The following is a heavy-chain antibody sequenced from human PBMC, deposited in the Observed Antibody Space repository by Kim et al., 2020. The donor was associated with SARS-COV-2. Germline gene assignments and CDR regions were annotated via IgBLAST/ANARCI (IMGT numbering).Heavy chain of an antibody. Sequence: SETLSLTCTVSGGSISNNFWSWIRQPPGRGLEWIGWIYYSGDTNYNPSLKGRVTMSLDTSNNQFSLEVTSVTTADTAVYYCATSPVGAASNWFGPRGRGTLVTVSS. J-gene: IGHJ5*02. D-gene: IGHD1-26*01. CDR3: ATSPVGAASNWFGP. CDR1: GGSISNNF. CDR2: IYYSGDT. V-gene: IGHV4-59*01.